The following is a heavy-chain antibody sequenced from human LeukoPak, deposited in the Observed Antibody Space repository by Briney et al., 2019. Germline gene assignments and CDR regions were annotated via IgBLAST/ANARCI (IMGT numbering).Heavy chain of an antibody. CDR3: ARDHRYAFDN. V-gene: IGHV3-48*01. Sequence: GGSLRLSCAASGFTFIDYSMNWVRQAPGKGLEWISYIGISSGRTQYADSVKGRFTISRDKARNSLYLQMNTLRVEDTAVYYCARDHRYAFDNWGHGTLVTVSS. CDR1: GFTFIDYS. D-gene: IGHD5-12*01. J-gene: IGHJ4*01. CDR2: IGISSGRT.